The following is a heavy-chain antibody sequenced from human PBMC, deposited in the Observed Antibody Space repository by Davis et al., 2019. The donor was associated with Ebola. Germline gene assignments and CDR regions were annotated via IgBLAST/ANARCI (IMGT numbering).Heavy chain of an antibody. J-gene: IGHJ4*02. V-gene: IGHV3-30*03. CDR2: ISYDGSNK. CDR3: ARAWVNLIVGVTPGIDY. D-gene: IGHD1-26*01. CDR1: GFTFSSYG. Sequence: GESLKISCAASGFTFSSYGMHWVRQAPGKGLEWVAVISYDGSNKYYADSVKGRFTISRDNSKNTLYLQMNSLRAEDMAVYYCARAWVNLIVGVTPGIDYWGQGTLVTVSS.